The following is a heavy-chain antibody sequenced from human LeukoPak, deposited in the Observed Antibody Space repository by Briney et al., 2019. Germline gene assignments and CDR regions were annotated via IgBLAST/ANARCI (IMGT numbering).Heavy chain of an antibody. CDR2: ISCDGSNK. V-gene: IGHV3-30*03. D-gene: IGHD6-19*01. J-gene: IGHJ4*02. Sequence: GGSLRLSCAASGFTFSSYGMHWLRQAPGKGLEWVAVISCDGSNKYYADSVKGRFTISRDNSKNTLYLQMNSLRGDDTAVYYCAYSSGWYYFYYWGQGTLVTVSS. CDR3: AYSSGWYYFYY. CDR1: GFTFSSYG.